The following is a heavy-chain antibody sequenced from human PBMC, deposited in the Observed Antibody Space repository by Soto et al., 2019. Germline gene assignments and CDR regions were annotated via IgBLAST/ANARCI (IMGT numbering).Heavy chain of an antibody. CDR1: GYTFTSYG. V-gene: IGHV1-18*01. D-gene: IGHD2-2*01. Sequence: QVQLVQSGAEVKKPGASVKVSCKASGYTFTSYGISWVRQAPGQGLEWMGWISAYNGNTNYAQKLQGRVTMTTDTPTSTAYMELRSLRSDDTAVYYCARWEYQLLFERGLYGMDVWGQGTTVTVSS. CDR2: ISAYNGNT. CDR3: ARWEYQLLFERGLYGMDV. J-gene: IGHJ6*02.